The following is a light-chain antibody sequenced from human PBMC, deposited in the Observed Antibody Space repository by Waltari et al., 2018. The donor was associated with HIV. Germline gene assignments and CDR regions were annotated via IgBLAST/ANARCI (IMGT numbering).Light chain of an antibody. V-gene: IGLV1-47*01. CDR3: CSYTGSNPFLL. CDR2: RNN. J-gene: IGLJ2*01. Sequence: QSVLTQPPSASGTPGQRVTISCSGSSSNLGRNFVYWYQQLPETAPKLLIYRNNQRPSGVPDRFSGSKSGTSASLAISGLRSEDEADYYCCSYTGSNPFLLFGGGTKLTVL. CDR1: SSNLGRNF.